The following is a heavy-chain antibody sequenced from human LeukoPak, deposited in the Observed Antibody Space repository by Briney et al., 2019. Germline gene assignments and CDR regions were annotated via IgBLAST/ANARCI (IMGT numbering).Heavy chain of an antibody. CDR1: GFTFSSYA. D-gene: IGHD3-10*01. CDR2: ISYDGSNK. J-gene: IGHJ6*03. V-gene: IGHV3-30*04. Sequence: GGSLRLSCAASGFTFSSYAMHWVRQAPGKGLEWVAVISYDGSNKYYADSVKGRFTISRDNSKNTLYLQMNSLRAEDTAIYYCAKDGLGGFGDYMDVWGKGTTVTISS. CDR3: AKDGLGGFGDYMDV.